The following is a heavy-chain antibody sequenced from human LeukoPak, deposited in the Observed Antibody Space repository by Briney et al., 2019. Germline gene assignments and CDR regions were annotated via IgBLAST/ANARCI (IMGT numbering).Heavy chain of an antibody. CDR1: GFAFSSSA. J-gene: IGHJ4*02. V-gene: IGHV3-33*01. D-gene: IGHD6-13*01. CDR2: IWYDGTNQ. CDR3: ARGSAKAPGNY. Sequence: PGGSLRLSCAASGFAFSSSAMHSVRPAPGKGLEWVADIWYDGTNQNYADSVKGRFTISRDNSKNTLYLQMNSLRVEDTAVYSCARGSAKAPGNYWGQGTLVTVSS.